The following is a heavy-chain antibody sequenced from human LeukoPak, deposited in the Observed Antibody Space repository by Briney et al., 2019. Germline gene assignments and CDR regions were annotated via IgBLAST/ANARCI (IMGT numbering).Heavy chain of an antibody. J-gene: IGHJ1*01. CDR2: IYHSGST. CDR3: ATHKYCSGGSCSHFQH. Sequence: SETLSLTCAVSGGXISSGGYSWSWIRQPPGKGLEWLGYIYHSGSTYYNPSLKSRVTISVDRSKNQFSLKLSSVTAADTAVYYCATHKYCSGGSCSHFQHWGQGTLVTVSS. V-gene: IGHV4-30-2*01. CDR1: GGXISSGGYS. D-gene: IGHD2-15*01.